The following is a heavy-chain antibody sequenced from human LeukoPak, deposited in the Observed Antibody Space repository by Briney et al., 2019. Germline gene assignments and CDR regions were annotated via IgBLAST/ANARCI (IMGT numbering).Heavy chain of an antibody. CDR3: AKETWGIQPAGRYFDY. J-gene: IGHJ4*02. CDR2: IIGHDE. CDR1: GFTFSSFV. D-gene: IGHD5-18*01. Sequence: PGGSLRLSCTASGFTFSSFVMSWVRQAPGKGLEWVSLIIGHDEYYADSVRGRFTISRDNSNNTLYLQMNSLRAEDTAIYYCAKETWGIQPAGRYFDYWGQGTLVTVSS. V-gene: IGHV3-23*01.